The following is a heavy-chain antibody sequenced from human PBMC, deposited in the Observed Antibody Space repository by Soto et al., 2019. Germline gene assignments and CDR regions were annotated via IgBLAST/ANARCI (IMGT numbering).Heavy chain of an antibody. V-gene: IGHV4-59*01. CDR2: IYYSGST. CDR1: GGSISSYY. Sequence: SETLSLTCTVSGGSISSYYWSWIRQPPGKGLEWIGYIYYSGSTNYNPSLKSRVTISVETSKNQFSLKLSSVTAADTAVYYCAIVVVVPAPFNLFASWGRGTLVTVSS. CDR3: AIVVVVPAPFNLFAS. J-gene: IGHJ5*01. D-gene: IGHD2-2*01.